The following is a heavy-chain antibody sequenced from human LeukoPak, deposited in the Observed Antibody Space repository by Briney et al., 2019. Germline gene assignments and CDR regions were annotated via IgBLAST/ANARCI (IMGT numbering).Heavy chain of an antibody. D-gene: IGHD5/OR15-5a*01. CDR3: ARDMRRVSIGTSLFAYDAFDI. CDR2: ISAYNGNT. CDR1: GYTFTSYG. J-gene: IGHJ3*02. Sequence: GASVKVSCKASGYTFTSYGISWVRQAPGQGLEWMGWISAYNGNTNYAQKLQGRVTMTTDTSTSTAYMELRSLRSDDTAVYYCARDMRRVSIGTSLFAYDAFDIWGQGTMVTVSS. V-gene: IGHV1-18*01.